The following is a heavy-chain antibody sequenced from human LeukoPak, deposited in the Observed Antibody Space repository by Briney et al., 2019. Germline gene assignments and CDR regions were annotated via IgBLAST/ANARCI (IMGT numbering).Heavy chain of an antibody. CDR1: GGSFSGYY. Sequence: SETLSLTCAVYGGSFSGYYWSWIRQPPGKGLEWIGEINHSGITNYNPSLKSRVTISADTSKNQFSLKLSSVTAADTAVYYCARESVAYYYGSGSYLSFDYWGQGTLVTVSS. CDR2: INHSGIT. V-gene: IGHV4-34*01. D-gene: IGHD3-10*01. CDR3: ARESVAYYYGSGSYLSFDY. J-gene: IGHJ4*02.